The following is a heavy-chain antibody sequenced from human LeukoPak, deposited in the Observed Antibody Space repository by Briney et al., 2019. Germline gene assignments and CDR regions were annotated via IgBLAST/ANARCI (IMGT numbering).Heavy chain of an antibody. CDR2: IYHSGTT. D-gene: IGHD2-15*01. V-gene: IGHV4-38-2*02. Sequence: SETLSLTCTVSGYSISSGYFWGWIRQPPGKGLEWTGSIYHSGTTYYNPSLKSRVTISVDTSKNQFSLKLSSVTAADTAVYYCARTTEGYCRGGSCYYFYYYMDVWGKGTTVTVSS. CDR1: GYSISSGYF. J-gene: IGHJ6*03. CDR3: ARTTEGYCRGGSCYYFYYYMDV.